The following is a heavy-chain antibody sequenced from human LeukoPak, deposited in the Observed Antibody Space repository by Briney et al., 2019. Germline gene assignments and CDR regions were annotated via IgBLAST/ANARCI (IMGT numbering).Heavy chain of an antibody. D-gene: IGHD6-13*01. Sequence: GASVKVSFKSSGYTFTSYDINWVRQATGQGLEWMGWMNPNSGNTGYAQKFQGRVTMTRNTSISTAYMELSSLRSEDTAVYYCARASSSWRFDIWGQGTMVTVSS. CDR1: GYTFTSYD. V-gene: IGHV1-8*01. J-gene: IGHJ3*02. CDR3: ARASSSWRFDI. CDR2: MNPNSGNT.